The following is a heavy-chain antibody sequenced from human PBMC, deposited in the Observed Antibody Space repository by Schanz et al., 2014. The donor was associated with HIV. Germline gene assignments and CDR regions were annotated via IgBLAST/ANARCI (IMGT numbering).Heavy chain of an antibody. J-gene: IGHJ6*02. Sequence: QVQMVESGGGLVKPGGSRRLSCVASGFIFSDFYMTWIRQAPGKGLEWISYISDSGSRRFYADSVQGRFTISRDNSKNTLFLQMNSLRAEDTAVYYCANSGYCTSGICYTRGDGMDVWGQGTTVTVSS. CDR3: ANSGYCTSGICYTRGDGMDV. V-gene: IGHV3-11*01. CDR1: GFIFSDFY. D-gene: IGHD2-8*01. CDR2: ISDSGSRR.